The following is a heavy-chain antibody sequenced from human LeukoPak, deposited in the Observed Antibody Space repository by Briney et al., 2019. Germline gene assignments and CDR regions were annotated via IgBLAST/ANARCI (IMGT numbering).Heavy chain of an antibody. CDR1: GFTFSSYE. Sequence: GGSLRLSCAASGFTFSSYEMNWVRQAPGKGLEWVSYISSSGSTIYYADSVKGRFTISRDNSRNTLYLQMNSLRAEDTAVYYCARAGGPNYYYYYMDVWGKGTTVTVSS. CDR2: ISSSGSTI. CDR3: ARAGGPNYYYYYMDV. V-gene: IGHV3-48*03. D-gene: IGHD4-23*01. J-gene: IGHJ6*03.